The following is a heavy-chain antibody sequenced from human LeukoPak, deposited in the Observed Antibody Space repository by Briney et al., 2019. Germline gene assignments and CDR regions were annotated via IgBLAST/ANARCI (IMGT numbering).Heavy chain of an antibody. V-gene: IGHV3-30*18. J-gene: IGHJ4*02. CDR1: GFTFSSSG. D-gene: IGHD1-26*01. CDR2: ISYDGSNK. CDR3: AKEMGATNYFEY. Sequence: GGSLRLSCAASGFTFSSSGMHWVRQAPGKGLEWVPVISYDGSNKFYADSVKGRFTISRDNSKNTLYLQMNSLRAEDTAVYYCAKEMGATNYFEYWGQGTLVTVSS.